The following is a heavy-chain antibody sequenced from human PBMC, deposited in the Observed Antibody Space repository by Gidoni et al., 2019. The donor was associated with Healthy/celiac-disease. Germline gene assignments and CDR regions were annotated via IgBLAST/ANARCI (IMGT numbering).Heavy chain of an antibody. V-gene: IGHV3-20*04. J-gene: IGHJ4*02. D-gene: IGHD4-4*01. CDR3: AREYRAGYSVDY. CDR2: INWNGDST. CDR1: GFTFDDYG. Sequence: EVQLVESGGGVVRPGGSLRLSCAASGFTFDDYGMSWGRQAPGKGLEWVSGINWNGDSTGYADSVKGRFTISRDNAKNSLYLQMNSLRPEDTALYYCAREYRAGYSVDYWGQGTLVTVSS.